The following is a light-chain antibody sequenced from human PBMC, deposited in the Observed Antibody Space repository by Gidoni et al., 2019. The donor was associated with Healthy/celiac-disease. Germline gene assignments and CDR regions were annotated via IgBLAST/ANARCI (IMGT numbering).Light chain of an antibody. V-gene: IGKV3-15*01. J-gene: IGKJ1*01. CDR1: QSVSSN. CDR2: GAS. CDR3: QQYNNWWT. Sequence: EIVMTQSPATLSVSPGERATLSCRASQSVSSNLAWYQQKPGQAPRHLIYGASTRATGIPATFSGSGSGTEFTLTISSLQSEDFAVYYCQQYNNWWTFGQGTKVEIK.